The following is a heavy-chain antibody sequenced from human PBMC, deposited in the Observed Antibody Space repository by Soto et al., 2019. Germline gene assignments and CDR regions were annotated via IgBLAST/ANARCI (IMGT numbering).Heavy chain of an antibody. CDR1: GFTVSSNY. CDR3: ARNYGDYARVD. CDR2: IYSGGST. V-gene: IGHV3-53*01. J-gene: IGHJ4*02. D-gene: IGHD4-17*01. Sequence: GVSLRLSCAASGFTVSSNYMSWVRQAPGKGLEWVSVIYSGGSTYYADSVKGRFTISRDNSTNKLYLQMNSLRAEDTAVYYCARNYGDYARVDWGQGTLVTVSS.